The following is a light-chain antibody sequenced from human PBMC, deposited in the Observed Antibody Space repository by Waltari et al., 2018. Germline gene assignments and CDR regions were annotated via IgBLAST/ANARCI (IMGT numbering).Light chain of an antibody. CDR3: QAWDSSSVV. Sequence: SYEVTQPPSVSVSPGQTATIACSGDKLEDKFTAWFQQRPGQSPVLSIYRDTKRPPGIPERFVGSNSGNTATLTISGTQAMDEGDYYCQAWDSSSVVFGGGTKLTVL. V-gene: IGLV3-1*01. CDR1: KLEDKF. J-gene: IGLJ3*02. CDR2: RDT.